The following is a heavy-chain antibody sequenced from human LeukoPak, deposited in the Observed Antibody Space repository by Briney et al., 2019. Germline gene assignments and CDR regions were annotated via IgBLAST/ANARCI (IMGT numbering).Heavy chain of an antibody. D-gene: IGHD5-24*01. V-gene: IGHV3-21*01. CDR2: ISSSSSYI. CDR1: GFTFSTYS. J-gene: IGHJ4*02. Sequence: PGGSLRLSCAASGFTFSTYSMIWVRQAPGRGLEWVSSISSSSSYILYEDSLKGRFTISRDNAKNSLFLQMNSLRVEDTAVYYCARIDAYTAFDYWGQGTLVTVSS. CDR3: ARIDAYTAFDY.